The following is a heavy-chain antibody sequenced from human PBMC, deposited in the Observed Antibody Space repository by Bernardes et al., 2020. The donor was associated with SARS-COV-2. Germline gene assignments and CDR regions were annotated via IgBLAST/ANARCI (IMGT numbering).Heavy chain of an antibody. Sequence: GGSLRLSCEVSGFAFTDYWMSWVRQAPGEGLEWVANIIPDGRVVYYVDSVRGRFTVSRDNAKNSLYLQMISLRVEDAAVYYCARLSKYDDYYFDYWGQGTLVSVSS. J-gene: IGHJ4*02. D-gene: IGHD3-16*01. V-gene: IGHV3-7*01. CDR3: ARLSKYDDYYFDY. CDR2: IIPDGRVV. CDR1: GFAFTDYW.